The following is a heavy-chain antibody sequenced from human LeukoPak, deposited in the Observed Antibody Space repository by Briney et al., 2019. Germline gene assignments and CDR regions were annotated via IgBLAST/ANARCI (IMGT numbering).Heavy chain of an antibody. Sequence: ASVKVSCKASGYTFTGYYMHWVRQAPGQGLEWIGWINPNSGGTNYAQKFQGRVTMTRDTSISTAYMELSRLRSDDTAVYYCAREAPGDGYNSMFDYWGQRTLVTVSS. CDR1: GYTFTGYY. J-gene: IGHJ4*02. V-gene: IGHV1-2*02. D-gene: IGHD5-24*01. CDR2: INPNSGGT. CDR3: AREAPGDGYNSMFDY.